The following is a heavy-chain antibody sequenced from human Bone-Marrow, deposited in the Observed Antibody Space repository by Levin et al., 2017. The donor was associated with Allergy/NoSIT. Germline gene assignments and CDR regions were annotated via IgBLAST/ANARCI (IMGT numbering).Heavy chain of an antibody. CDR1: GFTFSSYS. V-gene: IGHV3-21*01. Sequence: PGESLKISCAASGFTFSSYSMNWVRQAPGKGLEWVSSISSSSSYIYYADSVKGRFTISRDNAKNSLYLQMNSLRAEDTAVYYCARDLRGGDLFYWYFDLWGRGTLVTVSS. D-gene: IGHD2-21*02. J-gene: IGHJ2*01. CDR2: ISSSSSYI. CDR3: ARDLRGGDLFYWYFDL.